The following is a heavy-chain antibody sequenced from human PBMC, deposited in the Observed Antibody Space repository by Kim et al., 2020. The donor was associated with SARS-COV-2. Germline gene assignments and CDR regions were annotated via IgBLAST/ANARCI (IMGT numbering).Heavy chain of an antibody. V-gene: IGHV3-7*03. CDR2: IKCDGSEK. J-gene: IGHJ4*02. D-gene: IGHD2-15*01. Sequence: GGSLRLSCAASGFTFSSSWMHWVCQSPEKGLEWVADIKCDGSEKYYVDSVKGRLTISRDNAKNSLYLQVNSPRAEDMTVASGGVVAATDYWGQGTLVTV. CDR3: GVVAATDY. CDR1: GFTFSSSW.